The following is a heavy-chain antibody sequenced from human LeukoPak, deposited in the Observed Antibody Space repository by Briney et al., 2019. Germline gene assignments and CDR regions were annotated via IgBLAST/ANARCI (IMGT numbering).Heavy chain of an antibody. Sequence: VASVKVSCKDSGYTFTGYYMHWVRQAPGKGLEWMGWINPNSGATNYAQKFQGRVTMTRDTSISTAYMEVSRLRSDDTAVFYCAREGSGYPYWGQGTLVTVSS. CDR1: GYTFTGYY. J-gene: IGHJ4*02. D-gene: IGHD3-22*01. CDR3: AREGSGYPY. V-gene: IGHV1-2*02. CDR2: INPNSGAT.